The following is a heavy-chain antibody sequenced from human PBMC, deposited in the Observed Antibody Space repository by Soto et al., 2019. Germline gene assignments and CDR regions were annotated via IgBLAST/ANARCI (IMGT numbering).Heavy chain of an antibody. J-gene: IGHJ4*02. CDR3: ARRVTVEWFGNSDY. D-gene: IGHD3-10*01. V-gene: IGHV4-39*01. CDR1: GGSISSSSYY. CDR2: IYYSGST. Sequence: ASETLSLTCTVSGGSISSSSYYWGWIRQPPGKGLEWIGSIYYSGSTYYNPSLKSRVTISVDTSKNQFSLKLSSVTAADTAVYYCARRVTVEWFGNSDYWGQGTLVTVSS.